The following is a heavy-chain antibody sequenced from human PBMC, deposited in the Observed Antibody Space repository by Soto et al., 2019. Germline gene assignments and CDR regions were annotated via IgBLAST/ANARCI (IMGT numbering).Heavy chain of an antibody. Sequence: SVKVSCKASGGTFSRYAISWVRQAPGQGLEWMGGIIPMFGKANYAQKFQDRITITADESPSTGYLELRSLRSEDTAMYYCARDGTLYDSSGYYYLYWGQGTLVTLSS. J-gene: IGHJ4*02. CDR1: GGTFSRYA. V-gene: IGHV1-69*13. D-gene: IGHD3-22*01. CDR3: ARDGTLYDSSGYYYLY. CDR2: IIPMFGKA.